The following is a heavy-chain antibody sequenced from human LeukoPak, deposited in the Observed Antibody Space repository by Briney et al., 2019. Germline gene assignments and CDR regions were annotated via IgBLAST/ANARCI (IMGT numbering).Heavy chain of an antibody. CDR2: INPNSGGT. Sequence: ASVKVSCKASGYTFTGYYMHWVRQAPGQGLEWMGWINPNSGGTNCAQKFQGRVTMTRDTSISTAYMELSRLRSDDTAVYYCARDTYGSGSYLGYFDYWGQGTLVTVSS. J-gene: IGHJ4*02. CDR3: ARDTYGSGSYLGYFDY. CDR1: GYTFTGYY. V-gene: IGHV1-2*02. D-gene: IGHD3-10*01.